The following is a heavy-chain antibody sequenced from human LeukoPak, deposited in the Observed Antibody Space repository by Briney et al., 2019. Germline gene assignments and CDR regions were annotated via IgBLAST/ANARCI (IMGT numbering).Heavy chain of an antibody. V-gene: IGHV3-30*02. CDR1: GFTFSSYG. J-gene: IGHJ4*02. CDR2: IRYDGSNK. CDR3: AKGTEDYYDSSGYYFEHLFPY. Sequence: PGRSLRLSCAASGFTFSSYGMHWVRQAPGKGLEWVAFIRYDGSNKYYADSVKGRFTISRDNSKNTLYLQMNSLRAEDTAMYYCAKGTEDYYDSSGYYFEHLFPYWGQGTLVTVSS. D-gene: IGHD3-22*01.